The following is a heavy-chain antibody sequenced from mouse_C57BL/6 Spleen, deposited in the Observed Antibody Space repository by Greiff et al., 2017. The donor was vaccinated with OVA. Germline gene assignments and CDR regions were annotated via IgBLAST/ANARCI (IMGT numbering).Heavy chain of an antibody. Sequence: EVNLVESGAELVRPGASVKLSCTASGFNIKDYYMHWVKQRPEQGLEWIGRIDPEDGDTEYAPKFQGKATMTADTSSNTAYLQLSSLTSEDTAVYYCTSITTVVDYYAMDYWGQGTSVTVSS. CDR1: GFNIKDYY. V-gene: IGHV14-1*01. D-gene: IGHD1-1*01. J-gene: IGHJ4*01. CDR3: TSITTVVDYYAMDY. CDR2: IDPEDGDT.